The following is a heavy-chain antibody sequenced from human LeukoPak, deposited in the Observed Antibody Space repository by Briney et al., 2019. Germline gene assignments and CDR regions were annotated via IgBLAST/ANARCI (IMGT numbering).Heavy chain of an antibody. J-gene: IGHJ4*02. CDR1: GFTFRNYA. D-gene: IGHD3-22*01. CDR3: AKVLTSGYYYGSFDF. CDR2: ISGSGINT. V-gene: IGHV3-23*01. Sequence: GGSLRLSCAASGFTFRNYAVSWVRQAPGKGLEWVSAISGSGINTYYADSVKGRFTISRDNSKNTLYLQMNSLRVEDTATYYRAKVLTSGYYYGSFDFWGQGTLVTVSS.